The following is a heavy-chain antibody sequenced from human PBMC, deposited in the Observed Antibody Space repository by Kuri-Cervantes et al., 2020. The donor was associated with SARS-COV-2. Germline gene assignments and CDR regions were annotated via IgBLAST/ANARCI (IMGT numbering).Heavy chain of an antibody. CDR2: TRNKANSYTT. D-gene: IGHD3-10*01. CDR1: GFTFSDHY. CDR3: TTELLWFGETNAFDI. J-gene: IGHJ3*02. V-gene: IGHV3-72*01. Sequence: GESLKISCAASGFTFSDHYMDWVRQAPGKGLEWVGRTRNKANSYTTEYAASVKGRFTISRDDSKNTLYLQMNSLKTEDTAVYYCTTELLWFGETNAFDIWGQGTMVTVSS.